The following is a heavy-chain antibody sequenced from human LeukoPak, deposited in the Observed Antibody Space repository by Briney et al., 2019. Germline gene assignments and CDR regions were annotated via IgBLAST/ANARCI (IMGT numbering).Heavy chain of an antibody. CDR3: VKGQAAAGLIYYYYGMDV. Sequence: GGSLRLSCAASGFTFINYAMHWVRQAPGKGLEWVAVIWYDGSNRYYADSVKGRFTISRDNSKNTLYLQMSSLRAEDTAVYYCVKGQAAAGLIYYYYGMDVWGQGTTVTVSS. V-gene: IGHV3-30*02. D-gene: IGHD6-13*01. CDR2: IWYDGSNR. CDR1: GFTFINYA. J-gene: IGHJ6*02.